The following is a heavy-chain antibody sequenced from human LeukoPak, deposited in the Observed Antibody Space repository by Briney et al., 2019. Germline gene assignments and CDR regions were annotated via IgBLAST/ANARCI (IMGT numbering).Heavy chain of an antibody. Sequence: GASVKVSCKVSGYTLTELSMHWVRQAPGKGLEWMGGFDPEDGETIYAQKFQGRVTMTEDTSTDTAYMELSSLRSEDTAVYYCATHTRVGATISLDCWGQGTLVTVSS. J-gene: IGHJ4*02. V-gene: IGHV1-24*01. CDR1: GYTLTELS. D-gene: IGHD1-26*01. CDR3: ATHTRVGATISLDC. CDR2: FDPEDGET.